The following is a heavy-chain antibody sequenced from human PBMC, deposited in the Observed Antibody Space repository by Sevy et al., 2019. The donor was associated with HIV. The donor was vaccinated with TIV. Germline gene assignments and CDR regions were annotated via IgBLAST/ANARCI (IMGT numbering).Heavy chain of an antibody. V-gene: IGHV5-51*01. CDR1: GYSFTSYW. J-gene: IGHJ4*02. CDR3: GRHVGRDGYSFDY. CDR2: IYPGDSET. Sequence: GESLKISCKGSGYSFTSYWIGWVRQMPGKGLEWMGIIYPGDSETTYSPSFQGQVTVSFDKSISTSYLQWSSLRASDTAMYYCGRHVGRDGYSFDYWGQGTLVTVSS. D-gene: IGHD4-4*01.